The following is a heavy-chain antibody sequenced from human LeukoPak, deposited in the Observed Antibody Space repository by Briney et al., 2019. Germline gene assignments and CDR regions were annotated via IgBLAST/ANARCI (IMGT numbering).Heavy chain of an antibody. CDR2: IGGSGGST. D-gene: IGHD3-10*01. CDR3: ARAPMVRGVIEALDY. Sequence: GGSLRLSCAASGFTFSSYGMSWVRQAPGKGLEWVSGIGGSGGSTYYADSVKGRFTISRDNSKNTLYLQMNSLRAEDTAVYYCARAPMVRGVIEALDYWGQGTLVTVSS. V-gene: IGHV3-23*01. CDR1: GFTFSSYG. J-gene: IGHJ4*02.